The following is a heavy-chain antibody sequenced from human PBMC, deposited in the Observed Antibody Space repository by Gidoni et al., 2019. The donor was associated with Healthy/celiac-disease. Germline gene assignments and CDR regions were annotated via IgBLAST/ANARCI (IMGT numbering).Heavy chain of an antibody. V-gene: IGHV4-59*01. J-gene: IGHJ6*02. D-gene: IGHD6-19*01. CDR1: GGSISSYY. Sequence: QVQLQESGPGLVKPSETLSLTCTVSGGSISSYYWSWIRQPPGKGLEWIGYIYYSGSTNYNPSLKSRVTISVDTSKNQFSLKLSSVTAADTAVYYCARDLPESSGWYIDGMDVWGQGTTVTASS. CDR2: IYYSGST. CDR3: ARDLPESSGWYIDGMDV.